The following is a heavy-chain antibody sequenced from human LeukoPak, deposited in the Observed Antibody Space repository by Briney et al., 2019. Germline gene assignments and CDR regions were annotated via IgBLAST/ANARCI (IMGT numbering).Heavy chain of an antibody. V-gene: IGHV4-59*08. CDR1: GGSISSYY. CDR3: ARSYGPANWFDP. J-gene: IGHJ5*02. CDR2: IYYSGST. Sequence: SETLSLTCTVSGGSISSYYWSWIRQPPGKGLEWIGYIYYSGSTNYNPSLKSRVTISVDTSKNQFSLKLSSVTAADTAVYYCARSYGPANWFDPWGQGTLVTVPS. D-gene: IGHD4-17*01.